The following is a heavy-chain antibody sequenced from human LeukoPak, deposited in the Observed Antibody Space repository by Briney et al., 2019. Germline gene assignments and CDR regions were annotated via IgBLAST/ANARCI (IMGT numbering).Heavy chain of an antibody. CDR1: GFTFSRYW. Sequence: GGSLRLSCAASGFTFSRYWMNWVRQAPGKGLVWVSRISPDGTNTGYADSEKGRFTISRDNAKNTLYLQMNSLTAEDTAVYYCVRDLGGRSGHWGQGTLVTVSS. CDR3: VRDLGGRSGH. V-gene: IGHV3-74*01. CDR2: ISPDGTNT. D-gene: IGHD1-26*01. J-gene: IGHJ4*02.